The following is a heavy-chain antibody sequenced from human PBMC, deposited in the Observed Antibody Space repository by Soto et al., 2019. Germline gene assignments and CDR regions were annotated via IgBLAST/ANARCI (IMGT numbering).Heavy chain of an antibody. CDR2: IWYDGSNK. V-gene: IGHV3-33*01. J-gene: IGHJ6*02. D-gene: IGHD3-16*01. CDR1: GFTFSSYG. Sequence: QVQLVESGGGVVQPGRSLRISCAASGFTFSSYGIQWVRQAPGKGLERVAVIWYDGSNKYYADSVKGRVTISRDNSKNTLYLHMISRRGEDTAVYYCARGGVPVKANSYYYDHMDVWGQGTTVTVSS. CDR3: ARGGVPVKANSYYYDHMDV.